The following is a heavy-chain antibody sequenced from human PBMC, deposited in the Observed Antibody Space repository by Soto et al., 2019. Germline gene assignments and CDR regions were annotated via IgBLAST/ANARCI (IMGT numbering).Heavy chain of an antibody. CDR1: GFSLTTYGVG. D-gene: IGHD3-16*01. J-gene: IGHJ4*02. V-gene: IGHV2-5*01. CDR2: IFWNDDE. Sequence: SCPTLVYPTHTLTLTCTFSGFSLTTYGVGVGWIRQPPGRALAWLALIFWNDDERYSPSLKSRLTITKDTSKNQVVFTMTNMDPADTATYFCVHTVSSHDPFDYWGRGTLVTVSS. CDR3: VHTVSSHDPFDY.